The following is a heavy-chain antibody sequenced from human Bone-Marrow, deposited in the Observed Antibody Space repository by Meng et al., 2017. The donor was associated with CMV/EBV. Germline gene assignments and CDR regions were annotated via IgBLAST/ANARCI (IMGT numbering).Heavy chain of an antibody. J-gene: IGHJ6*02. CDR3: AKDIGSSYYYYYGMDV. Sequence: GESLKISCVASGFTFSNYGMNWVRQVPGKGLEWVSFIRHDVRGNYYADSVKGRFTISRDNSKNTLYMQMNSLRPEDTAVYYCAKDIGSSYYYYYGMDVWGQGTTVNVSS. CDR2: IRHDVRGN. D-gene: IGHD6-6*01. CDR1: GFTFSNYG. V-gene: IGHV3-30*02.